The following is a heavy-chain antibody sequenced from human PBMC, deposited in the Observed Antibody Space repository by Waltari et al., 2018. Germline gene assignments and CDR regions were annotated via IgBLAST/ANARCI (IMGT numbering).Heavy chain of an antibody. CDR3: AGYRRPDRAMIEV. D-gene: IGHD3-16*01. CDR1: GGSFSTYH. J-gene: IGHJ1*01. CDR2: VATSGNT. V-gene: IGHV4-4*07. Sequence: QVQLQESGPGLVKDSETLSLTCTVSGGSFSTYHWRWIRQPAGKGLEWIGRVATSGNTSYNPARKSRVAMSVDTSKNQFSLMWTSTTAADTAMYYCAGYRRPDRAMIEVWGQGTLVTVSS.